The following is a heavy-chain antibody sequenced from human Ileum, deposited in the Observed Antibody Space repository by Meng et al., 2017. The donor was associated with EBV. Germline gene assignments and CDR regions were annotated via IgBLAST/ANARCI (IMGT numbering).Heavy chain of an antibody. D-gene: IGHD1-7*01. CDR3: GRDQGRELINH. V-gene: IGHV4-4*02. J-gene: IGHJ4*02. CDR1: GDSISSDIW. CDR2: VYHRGDT. Sequence: QGQLQESGPGRVKPSGTLSLTCTVSGDSISSDIWWSWVRQPPGKGLEWIGEVYHRGDTNYNPSLKSRVDISVDKSKNQFYLSLFSVTAADTAVYYCGRDQGRELINHWGQGTLVTVSS.